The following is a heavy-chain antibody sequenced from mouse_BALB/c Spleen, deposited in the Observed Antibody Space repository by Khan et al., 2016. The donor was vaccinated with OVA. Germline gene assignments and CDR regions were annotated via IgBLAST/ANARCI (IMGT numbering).Heavy chain of an antibody. J-gene: IGHJ2*01. CDR1: GYTLTRYY. CDR2: INPGNGGT. Sequence: VQLQQSGAELVKPGASVKLSCKASGYTLTRYYMYWVKQRPGQGLEWIGGINPGNGGTNLNEKFKNKATLTVDKSSTTVYMQLSSLTSDDSAVYYCTRNYGYDYFDYWGQGTTLTVSS. D-gene: IGHD1-2*01. CDR3: TRNYGYDYFDY. V-gene: IGHV1S81*02.